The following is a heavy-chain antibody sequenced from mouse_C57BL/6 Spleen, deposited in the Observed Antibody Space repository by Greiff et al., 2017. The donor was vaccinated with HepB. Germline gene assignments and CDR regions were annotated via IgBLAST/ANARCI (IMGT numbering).Heavy chain of an antibody. Sequence: EVKLVESGGGLVKPGGSLKLSCAASGFTFSSYAMSWVRQTPEKRLEWVATISDGGSYTYYPDNVKGRFTISRDNAKNNLYLQMSHLKSEDTAMYYCARDDYYGSSSCYFDYWGQGTTLTVSS. CDR2: ISDGGSYT. J-gene: IGHJ2*01. V-gene: IGHV5-4*01. CDR1: GFTFSSYA. CDR3: ARDDYYGSSSCYFDY. D-gene: IGHD1-1*01.